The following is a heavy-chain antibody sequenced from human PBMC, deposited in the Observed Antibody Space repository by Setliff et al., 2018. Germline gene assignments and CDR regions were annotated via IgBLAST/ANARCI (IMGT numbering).Heavy chain of an antibody. CDR2: ISSSGGNI. D-gene: IGHD3-22*01. V-gene: IGHV3-64*01. Sequence: GGSLRLSCVVSGFTVNDNFMTWVRQSPGRGLEWVSSISSSGGNIYYANSVKGRFIISRDNSKSTLFLQMGSLRAEDMSVYYCARGGTYSSGPLDYWGRGILVTVSS. CDR1: GFTVNDNF. J-gene: IGHJ4*02. CDR3: ARGGTYSSGPLDY.